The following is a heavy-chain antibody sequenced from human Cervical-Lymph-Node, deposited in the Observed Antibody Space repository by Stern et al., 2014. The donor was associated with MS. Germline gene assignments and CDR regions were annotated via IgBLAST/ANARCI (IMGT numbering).Heavy chain of an antibody. CDR3: ARGGGLVGYFDY. Sequence: VQLVQSGAEVKQPGSSVKVSCKASGDTFSSYAINGVRQVPGQVLEWMGGITPVFGTTNYAQKFQGRVTITADKSTNTAYMELMTLRSEDTAVYYCARGGGLVGYFDYWGQGTLVSVSS. J-gene: IGHJ4*02. V-gene: IGHV1-69*06. CDR1: GDTFSSYA. CDR2: ITPVFGTT. D-gene: IGHD1-26*01.